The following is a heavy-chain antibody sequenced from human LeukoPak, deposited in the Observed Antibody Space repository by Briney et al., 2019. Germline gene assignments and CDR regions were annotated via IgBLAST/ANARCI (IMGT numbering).Heavy chain of an antibody. CDR3: ARGPSRRGARSPTNRFDP. Sequence: ASVKVSCKASGYTFISYDINWVRQATGQGLEWMGWMNPNSGNTGYAQKFQGRVTMTRNTSISTAYMELSSLRSKDTAVYYCARGPSRRGARSPTNRFDPWGQGTLVTVSS. J-gene: IGHJ5*02. CDR2: MNPNSGNT. CDR1: GYTFISYD. V-gene: IGHV1-8*01. D-gene: IGHD3-10*01.